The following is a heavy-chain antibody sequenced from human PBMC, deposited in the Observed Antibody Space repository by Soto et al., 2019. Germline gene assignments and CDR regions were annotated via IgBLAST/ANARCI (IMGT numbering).Heavy chain of an antibody. CDR3: AADTYCPATCYRGHGN. D-gene: IGHD2-8*02. V-gene: IGHV3-7*03. Sequence: EVQLVESGGDLVQPGGSLRLSCAASGFTFSSYCMAWVRQSPGKGLEWVASMNQHGSNIQYVDSVRGRFTISRDNARNLLYVQMNSLRVEDTAIYYCAADTYCPATCYRGHGNWGQGTLVTVSP. J-gene: IGHJ4*02. CDR2: MNQHGSNI. CDR1: GFTFSSYC.